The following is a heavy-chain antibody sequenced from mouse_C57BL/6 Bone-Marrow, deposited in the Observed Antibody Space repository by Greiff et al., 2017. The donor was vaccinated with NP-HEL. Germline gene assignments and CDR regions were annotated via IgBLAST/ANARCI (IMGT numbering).Heavy chain of an antibody. D-gene: IGHD1-1*01. Sequence: VQLQESGPELVKPGASVKISCKASGYAFSSSWMNWVKQRPGKGLEWIGRIYPGDGDTNYNGKFKGKATLTADKSSSTAYMQLSSLTSEDSAVYFCERWYYGSSSYFDYWGQGTTLTVSS. J-gene: IGHJ2*01. CDR1: GYAFSSSW. V-gene: IGHV1-82*01. CDR3: ERWYYGSSSYFDY. CDR2: IYPGDGDT.